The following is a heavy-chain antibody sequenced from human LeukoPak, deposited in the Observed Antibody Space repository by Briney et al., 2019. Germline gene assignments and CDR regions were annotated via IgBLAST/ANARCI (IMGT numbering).Heavy chain of an antibody. D-gene: IGHD2-15*01. CDR2: IYYSGST. Sequence: KPSETLSLTCTVSGGSISSYYWSWIRQPPGKGLEWIGYIYYSGSTNYNPSLKSRVTISVDTSKNQFSLKLCSVTAADTAVYYCARVLCSGSSCYPIYYWGQGTLVTVSS. J-gene: IGHJ4*02. V-gene: IGHV4-59*01. CDR1: GGSISSYY. CDR3: ARVLCSGSSCYPIYY.